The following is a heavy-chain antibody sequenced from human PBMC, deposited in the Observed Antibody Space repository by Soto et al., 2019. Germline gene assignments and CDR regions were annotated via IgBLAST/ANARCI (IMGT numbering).Heavy chain of an antibody. V-gene: IGHV3-7*03. CDR1: GFRFSDYK. J-gene: IGHJ4*02. CDR3: ARGQSSSSDPGPDY. Sequence: PGGSLRLSCAASGFRFSDYKMIWVRQAPGKGLEWVSYISGSEKYYVDSVKGRFTISRDNAKNSLYLQMNSLRAEDTAVYYCARGQSSSSDPGPDYWGQGTLVTVSS. CDR2: ISGSEK. D-gene: IGHD6-6*01.